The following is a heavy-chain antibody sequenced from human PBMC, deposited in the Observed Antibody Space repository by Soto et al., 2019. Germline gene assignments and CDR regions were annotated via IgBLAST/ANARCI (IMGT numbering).Heavy chain of an antibody. Sequence: GGSLRLSCAASGFTFSSYSMNWVRQAPGKGLEWVSSISSSSSYIYYADSVKGRFTISRDNAKNSLYLQMNSLRAEDTAVYYCARDLVQQWLVPPYYYYYYMDVWGKGTTVTVSS. D-gene: IGHD6-19*01. CDR2: ISSSSSYI. CDR1: GFTFSSYS. J-gene: IGHJ6*03. CDR3: ARDLVQQWLVPPYYYYYYMDV. V-gene: IGHV3-21*01.